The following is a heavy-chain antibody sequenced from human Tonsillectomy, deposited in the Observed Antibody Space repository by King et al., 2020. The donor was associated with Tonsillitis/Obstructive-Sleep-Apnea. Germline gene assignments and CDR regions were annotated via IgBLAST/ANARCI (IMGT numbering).Heavy chain of an antibody. CDR2: IYHSGSA. CDR1: GGSISSNNW. D-gene: IGHD2-2*01. V-gene: IGHV4-4*02. J-gene: IGHJ6*03. CDR3: ARQYCSSASCYVRGYYYMDV. Sequence: PLQESGPGLVKPSGTLSLTCAVSGGSISSNNWWSWVRQPPGKGLEWIGEIYHSGSANYNPSLKSRVTISVDKSKNQFSLKVTSVTAADTAVYFCARQYCSSASCYVRGYYYMDVWGKGTTVTVSS.